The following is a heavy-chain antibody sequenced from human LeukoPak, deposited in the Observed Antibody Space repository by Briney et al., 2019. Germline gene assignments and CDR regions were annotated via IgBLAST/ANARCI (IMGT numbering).Heavy chain of an antibody. CDR1: GFTFSSYG. V-gene: IGHV3-33*01. CDR2: IWYDGSNK. J-gene: IGHJ6*04. CDR3: ARDTGRGVALYGMDV. Sequence: GGSLRLSCAASGFTFSSYGMHLVRQAPGKGLEWVAVIWYDGSNKYYADSVKGRFTISRDNSKNTLYLQMNSLRAEDTAVYYCARDTGRGVALYGMDVWGKGTTVTVSS. D-gene: IGHD3-10*01.